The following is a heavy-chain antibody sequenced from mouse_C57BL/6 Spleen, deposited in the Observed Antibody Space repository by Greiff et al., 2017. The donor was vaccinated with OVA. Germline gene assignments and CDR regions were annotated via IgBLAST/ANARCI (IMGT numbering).Heavy chain of an antibody. D-gene: IGHD2-4*01. CDR2: IDPETGGT. V-gene: IGHV1-15*01. Sequence: QVQLKQSGAELVRPGASVTLSCKASGYTFTDYEMHWVKQTPVHGLEWIGAIDPETGGTAYNQKFKGKAILTADKSSSTAYMELRSLTSEDSAVYYCTRSKPYDYHFDYWGQGTTLTVSS. CDR1: GYTFTDYE. J-gene: IGHJ2*01. CDR3: TRSKPYDYHFDY.